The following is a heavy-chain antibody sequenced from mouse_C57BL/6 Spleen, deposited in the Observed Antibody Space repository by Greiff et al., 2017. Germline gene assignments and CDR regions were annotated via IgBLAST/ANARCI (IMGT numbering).Heavy chain of an antibody. CDR1: GYSITSGYY. Sequence: DVQLQESGPGLVKPSQSLSLTCSVTGYSITSGYYWNWIRQFPGNKLEWMGYISYDGSNNYNPSLKNRISITRDTSKNQFFLKLNSVTTEDTATYYCANSNPFAYWGQGTLVTVSA. CDR2: ISYDGSN. V-gene: IGHV3-6*01. CDR3: ANSNPFAY. J-gene: IGHJ3*01. D-gene: IGHD2-5*01.